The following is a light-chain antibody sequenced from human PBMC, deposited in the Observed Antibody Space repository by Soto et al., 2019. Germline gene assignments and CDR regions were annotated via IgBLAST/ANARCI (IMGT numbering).Light chain of an antibody. CDR2: AAS. CDR1: QGISSA. V-gene: IGKV1-12*01. J-gene: IGKJ4*01. CDR3: QRASSFPHT. Sequence: IQMTQTPASVSASLGDRFTITCRASQGISSALAWYQQKPGKAPKLLIYAASSLQSGVQTRFSGTGSGTDFTLTISCLQPEGFESDYCQRASSFPHTFGGATNVE.